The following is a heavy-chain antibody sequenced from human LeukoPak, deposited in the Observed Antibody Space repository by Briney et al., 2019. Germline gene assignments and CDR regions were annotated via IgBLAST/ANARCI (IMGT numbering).Heavy chain of an antibody. J-gene: IGHJ3*02. Sequence: PGGSLRLSCAASGFTFSTYAMTWVRQAPGKGLEWVSSISGDGGYIYYADSVKGRFTISRDNAKNSLYLQMNSLRAEDTAVYYCARDLSSGTGDAFDIWGQGTMVTVSS. V-gene: IGHV3-21*01. D-gene: IGHD6-19*01. CDR3: ARDLSSGTGDAFDI. CDR2: ISGDGGYI. CDR1: GFTFSTYA.